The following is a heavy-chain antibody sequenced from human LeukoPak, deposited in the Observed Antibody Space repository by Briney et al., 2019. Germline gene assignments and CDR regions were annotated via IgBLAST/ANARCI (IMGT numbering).Heavy chain of an antibody. CDR3: ARVTGYMVEDYSDS. J-gene: IGHJ4*02. V-gene: IGHV4-61*02. Sequence: SQTLSLTCTVSGGSISSGSYYWSWIRQPAGKGLEWLGRIYTSGSTNYNPSLKSRVTISVDTSKNQFSLRLRSVTAADTAVYYCARVTGYMVEDYSDSWGQGTLVTVSS. D-gene: IGHD6-13*01. CDR2: IYTSGST. CDR1: GGSISSGSYY.